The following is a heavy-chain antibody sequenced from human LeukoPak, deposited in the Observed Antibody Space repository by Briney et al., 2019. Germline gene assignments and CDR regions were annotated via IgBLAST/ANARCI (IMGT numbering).Heavy chain of an antibody. CDR3: AKGGSSWSYFDY. J-gene: IGHJ4*02. CDR2: ISGSGGSA. D-gene: IGHD6-13*01. CDR1: GFTFSSYA. Sequence: GGSLRLSCAASGFTFSSYAMSWVRQAPGKGLEWVSAISGSGGSAYYADSVKGRFTISRDNSKNTLYLQMNSLRAEDTAVYYCAKGGSSWSYFDYWGQGTLVTVSS. V-gene: IGHV3-23*01.